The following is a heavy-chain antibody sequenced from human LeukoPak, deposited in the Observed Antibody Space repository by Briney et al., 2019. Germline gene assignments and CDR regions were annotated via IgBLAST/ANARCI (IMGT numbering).Heavy chain of an antibody. D-gene: IGHD1-7*01. CDR1: GITFREFA. Sequence: GGSLRLSCTTSGITFREFAMTWVRQAPGKGLEWIGFIRSKLYGATPEYAASVKGRFTISRDDSNSIAYLQMSSLKTEDTAVYYCSTGGKDYENYRCPYWGQGALVSVSS. CDR3: STGGKDYENYRCPY. CDR2: IRSKLYGATP. V-gene: IGHV3-49*04. J-gene: IGHJ4*02.